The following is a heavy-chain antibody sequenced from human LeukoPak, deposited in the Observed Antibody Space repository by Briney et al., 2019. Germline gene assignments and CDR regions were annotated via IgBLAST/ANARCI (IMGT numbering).Heavy chain of an antibody. Sequence: ASVKVSCKASGYNFAGFYMHWVRQAPGHGLEWMGWINPNSGGTNYAQTFQGRVTVTSDTTMSTAYMELTRLTSDDSAMYYCARSKYDVLTGSPDYWGQGTLDTVSS. CDR2: INPNSGGT. D-gene: IGHD3-9*01. CDR3: ARSKYDVLTGSPDY. CDR1: GYNFAGFY. V-gene: IGHV1-2*02. J-gene: IGHJ4*02.